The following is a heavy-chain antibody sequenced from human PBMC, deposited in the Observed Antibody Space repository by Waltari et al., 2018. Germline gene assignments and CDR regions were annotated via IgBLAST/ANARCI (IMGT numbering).Heavy chain of an antibody. CDR1: GYTFTSYA. CDR2: INAGNGNT. CDR3: SRCTFGDSGYGRTH. V-gene: IGHV1-3*01. Sequence: QVQLVQSGAEVKKPGASVKVSCKASGYTFTSYAMHWVRPAPGQRLEWMGWINAGNGNTKDWQRYQGRVNVTMDTSASTAYMELSSLRSEDTAVYDCSRCTFGDSGYGRTHWGQGSLVTVSS. D-gene: IGHD5-12*01. J-gene: IGHJ4*02.